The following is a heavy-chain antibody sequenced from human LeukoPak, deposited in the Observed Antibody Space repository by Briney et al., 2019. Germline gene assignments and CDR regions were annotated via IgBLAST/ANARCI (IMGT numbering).Heavy chain of an antibody. CDR1: GYTFTSYG. CDR3: ARSIVATSRVYNWFDP. J-gene: IGHJ5*02. Sequence: GASVKVSCKASGYTFTSYGISWVRQAPGQGLEWMGWISAYNGNTNYAQKLQGRVTMTTDTSTSTAYMELRSLRSDDTAVYYCARSIVATSRVYNWFDPWGQETLVTVSS. V-gene: IGHV1-18*01. D-gene: IGHD5-12*01. CDR2: ISAYNGNT.